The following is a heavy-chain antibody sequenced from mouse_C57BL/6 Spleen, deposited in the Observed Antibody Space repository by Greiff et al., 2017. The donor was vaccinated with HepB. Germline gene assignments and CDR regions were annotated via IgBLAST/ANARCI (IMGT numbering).Heavy chain of an antibody. J-gene: IGHJ4*01. CDR3: ARVTWEGYYAMDY. D-gene: IGHD4-1*01. Sequence: EVMLVESGGGLVKPGGSLKLSCAASGFTFSDYGMHWVRQAPEKGLEWVAYISSGSSTIYYADTVKGRFTISRDNAKNTLFLQMTSLRSEDTAMYYCARVTWEGYYAMDYWGQGTSVTVSS. V-gene: IGHV5-17*01. CDR2: ISSGSSTI. CDR1: GFTFSDYG.